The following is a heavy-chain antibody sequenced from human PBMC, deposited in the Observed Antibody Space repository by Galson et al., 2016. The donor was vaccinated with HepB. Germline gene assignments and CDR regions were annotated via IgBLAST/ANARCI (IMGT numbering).Heavy chain of an antibody. V-gene: IGHV1-69*04. CDR3: ARGFRAELPFDN. CDR1: GGTFSTYS. CDR2: IIPISGIA. J-gene: IGHJ4*02. D-gene: IGHD1-26*01. Sequence: SVKVSCKASGGTFSTYSISWVRQAPGQGLEWMGRIIPISGIADYTQKFQDRVTITADKSTSTAYMELSSLRSEDTAIYYCARGFRAELPFDNWGQGTLVIVSS.